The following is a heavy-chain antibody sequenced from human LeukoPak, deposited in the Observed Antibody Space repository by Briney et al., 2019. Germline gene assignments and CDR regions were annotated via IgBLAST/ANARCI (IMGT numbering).Heavy chain of an antibody. D-gene: IGHD6-13*01. V-gene: IGHV1-69*06. CDR3: VRDVGITVADSFDP. CDR1: GGTFSSYA. Sequence: GASVKVSCKASGGTFSSYAISWVRQAPGQGLEWMGGIIPIFGTANYAQKFQGRVTITADKSTSTAYMELSSLRSDDTAMYYCVRDVGITVADSFDPWGQGTLVTVSS. CDR2: IIPIFGTA. J-gene: IGHJ5*02.